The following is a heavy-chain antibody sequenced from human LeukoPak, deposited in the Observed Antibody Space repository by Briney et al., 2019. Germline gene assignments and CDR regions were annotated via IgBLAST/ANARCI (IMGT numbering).Heavy chain of an antibody. CDR1: GFTFSSYS. V-gene: IGHV3-21*01. Sequence: GGSLTLSCAASGFTFSSYSMNWVRQAAGKGLEWVSSISTSSSYIYYAASVKGRFTISGDNAKNSLYLQMNSLRAEDTAVYYCARVEEEWELLALNFDYWGQGTLVTVSS. J-gene: IGHJ4*02. CDR2: ISTSSSYI. D-gene: IGHD1-26*01. CDR3: ARVEEEWELLALNFDY.